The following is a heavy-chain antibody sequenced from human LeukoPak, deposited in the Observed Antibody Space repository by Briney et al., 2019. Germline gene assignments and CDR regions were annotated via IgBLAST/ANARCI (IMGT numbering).Heavy chain of an antibody. CDR2: IWSSGRNK. D-gene: IGHD5-12*01. CDR1: GFTFSTYG. Sequence: GGSLRLSCAASGFTFSTYGMHWVRQAPGKGLEWVAVIWSSGRNKYYADSVQGRFTISRDNSKSTLYLQMDSLGAEDSALYYCAKGRVGGYDAPLDYWGQGTLVTVSS. CDR3: AKGRVGGYDAPLDY. V-gene: IGHV3-33*03. J-gene: IGHJ4*02.